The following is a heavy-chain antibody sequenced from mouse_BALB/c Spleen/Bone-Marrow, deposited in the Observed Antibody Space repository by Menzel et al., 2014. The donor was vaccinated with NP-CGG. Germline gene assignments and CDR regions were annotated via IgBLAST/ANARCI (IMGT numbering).Heavy chain of an antibody. CDR2: INPGSGST. J-gene: IGHJ2*01. CDR1: GYAFTDYL. V-gene: IGHV1-54*01. CDR3: ARYDGYLDY. Sequence: VQLQQSGAELVRPGTSVKVSCKASGYAFTDYLMEWLKQRPGQGLEWIGVINPGSGSTNYNEKFKDKATLTADTSSNTAYMQLSSLTSDESAVYFCARYDGYLDYWGQGTTLTVSS. D-gene: IGHD2-3*01.